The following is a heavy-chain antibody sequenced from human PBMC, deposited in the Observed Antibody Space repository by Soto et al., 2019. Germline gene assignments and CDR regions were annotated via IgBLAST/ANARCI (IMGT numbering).Heavy chain of an antibody. CDR1: GYTFTSYG. J-gene: IGHJ4*02. D-gene: IGHD3-3*01. Sequence: QVQLVQSGAEVKKPGASVKVSCKASGYTFTSYGISWVRQAPGQGLEWMGWISAYNGNTNYAQKLQGRVTMTTDTSTSTDYMELRGLRSDDTAVYYCERAGDLRFLEWLPVWGQGTLVTVSS. CDR2: ISAYNGNT. V-gene: IGHV1-18*01. CDR3: ERAGDLRFLEWLPV.